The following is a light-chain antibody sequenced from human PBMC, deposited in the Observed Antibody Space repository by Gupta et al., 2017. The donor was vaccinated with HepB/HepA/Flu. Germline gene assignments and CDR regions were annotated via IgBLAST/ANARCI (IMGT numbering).Light chain of an antibody. V-gene: IGKV4-1*01. J-gene: IGKJ1*01. CDR3: QQYYSTPWT. Sequence: DIVMTQSPDSLAVSLGERATINCKSSQSVLYRSNNQNYLAWYQQKPGQPPKVLIYWASTRESGVPDRVSGSGSGTDFTLTISSLQAEDVAVYYCQQYYSTPWTFGQGTKVEIK. CDR1: QSVLYRSNNQNY. CDR2: WAS.